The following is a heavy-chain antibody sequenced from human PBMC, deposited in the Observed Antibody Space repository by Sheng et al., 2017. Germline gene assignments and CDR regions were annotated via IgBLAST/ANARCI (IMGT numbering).Heavy chain of an antibody. D-gene: IGHD6-6*01. CDR3: ARSSSSSVYNWFDP. Sequence: QVQLQESGPGLVKPSETLSLTCTVSGYSISNDYYWGWIRQPPGKGLEWIGAIYHSGSTYYNPSLKSRVTISVDTSKNQFSLKLNSVTAADTAVYYCARSSSSSVYNWFDPWGQGTLVTVSS. CDR2: IYHSGST. CDR1: GYSISNDYY. V-gene: IGHV4-38-2*02. J-gene: IGHJ5*02.